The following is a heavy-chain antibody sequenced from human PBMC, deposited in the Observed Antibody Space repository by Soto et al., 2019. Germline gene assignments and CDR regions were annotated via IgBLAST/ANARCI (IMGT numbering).Heavy chain of an antibody. J-gene: IGHJ4*02. Sequence: SETLSLTCTVSGGSISSHYWSWVRQAPGKGLEWIGHIYYRGSTSYNPSLRSRSTISVDTSKNQFSLKLSSVTAADTAVYYCARSGGYDKNPLDYWGQGTLVTVSS. CDR3: ARSGGYDKNPLDY. CDR2: IYYRGST. CDR1: GGSISSHY. D-gene: IGHD5-12*01. V-gene: IGHV4-59*11.